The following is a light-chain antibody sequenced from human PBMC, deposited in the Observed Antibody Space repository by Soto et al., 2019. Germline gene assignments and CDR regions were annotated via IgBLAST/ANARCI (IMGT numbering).Light chain of an antibody. Sequence: AIQLTQSPSSLSASVGDRVTLTCRASQGISSALAWYQQKPGKAPKLLIYDASSLESGVPSRFSGSGSGTDFTLTISRLQPEDFATYYCQQFNSYPLTFGHGTKVDIK. J-gene: IGKJ3*01. V-gene: IGKV1-13*02. CDR2: DAS. CDR3: QQFNSYPLT. CDR1: QGISSA.